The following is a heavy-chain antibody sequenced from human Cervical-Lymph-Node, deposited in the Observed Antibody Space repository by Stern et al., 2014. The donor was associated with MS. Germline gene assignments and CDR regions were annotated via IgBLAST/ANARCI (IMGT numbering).Heavy chain of an antibody. Sequence: DQLVESGAEVKKAGASVKVSCKASGYTFTGYYIHCVRQAPGQGLEWMGWINPSSGGTGYSQKFQGWVTMTRDTSISTAYMELNRLRSDETAVYYCARVAPALGYGMDVWGQGTTVIVSS. J-gene: IGHJ6*02. CDR1: GYTFTGYY. CDR2: INPSSGGT. V-gene: IGHV1-2*04. CDR3: ARVAPALGYGMDV.